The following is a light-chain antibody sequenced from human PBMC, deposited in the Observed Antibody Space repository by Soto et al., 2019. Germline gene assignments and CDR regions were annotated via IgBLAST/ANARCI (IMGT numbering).Light chain of an antibody. J-gene: IGKJ1*01. CDR1: QSVTIGY. CDR2: GAR. CDR3: QQYGTSPWT. V-gene: IGKV3-20*01. Sequence: EIVLTQYPGTLSLSPFARPTPSCIASQSVTIGYLAWFQQKPGQAPRLLIYGARTRATGVPDRFSAGGSGTDFSLNISRLEPEDFAVYSCQQYGTSPWTFGQGTKL.